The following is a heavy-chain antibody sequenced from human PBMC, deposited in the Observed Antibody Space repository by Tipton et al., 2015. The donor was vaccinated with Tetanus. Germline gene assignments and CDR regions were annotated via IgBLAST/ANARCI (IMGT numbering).Heavy chain of an antibody. V-gene: IGHV3-33*01. CDR2: IWYDGSNK. D-gene: IGHD3-3*01. Sequence: SLRLSCAASGFTFSSYGMHWVRQAPGKGLEWVAVIWYDGSNKYYADSVKGRFTISRDNSKNTLYLQMNSLRAEDTAVYYCARDLRMTKFWSGYGMDVWGQGTTVTVSS. CDR1: GFTFSSYG. CDR3: ARDLRMTKFWSGYGMDV. J-gene: IGHJ6*02.